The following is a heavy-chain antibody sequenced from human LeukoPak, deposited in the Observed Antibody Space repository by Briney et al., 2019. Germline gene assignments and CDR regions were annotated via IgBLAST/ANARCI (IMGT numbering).Heavy chain of an antibody. CDR2: IIPIFGTA. V-gene: IGHV1-69*13. Sequence: GASVKVSCKASGGTFSSYAISWVRQAPGQGLEWMGGIIPIFGTANYAQKFQGRVTITADESTSTAYMEQSSLRSEDTAVYYCATWEPYGDYYYFDYWGQGTLVTVSS. CDR3: ATWEPYGDYYYFDY. J-gene: IGHJ4*02. CDR1: GGTFSSYA. D-gene: IGHD4-17*01.